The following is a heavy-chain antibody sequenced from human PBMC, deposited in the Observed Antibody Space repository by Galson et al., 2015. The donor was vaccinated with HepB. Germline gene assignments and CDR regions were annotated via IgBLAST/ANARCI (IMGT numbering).Heavy chain of an antibody. J-gene: IGHJ4*02. CDR1: GGTFSNYI. CDR2: IIPRFGVS. V-gene: IGHV1-69*02. D-gene: IGHD3-22*01. CDR3: VINYFDTSGEFDF. Sequence: SVKVSCKASGGTFSNYIISWVRQAPGQGLEWMGKIIPRFGVSNYAQDFQDRVTITADKSTNISDMEMNSLTSGDTAVYFCVINYFDTSGEFDFWGQGTLVTVSS.